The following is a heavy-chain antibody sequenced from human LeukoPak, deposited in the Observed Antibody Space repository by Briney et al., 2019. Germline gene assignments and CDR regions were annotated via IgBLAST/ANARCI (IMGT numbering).Heavy chain of an antibody. CDR2: ISYDGSNK. Sequence: GRSLRLSCAASGFTFSSYAMHWVRQAPGKGLEWGAVISYDGSNKYYADSVKGRFTISRDNSKNTLYLQMNSLRAEDTAVYYCARSVRCGSGSCYYYYYGMDVWGKGTTVTVSS. D-gene: IGHD3-10*01. J-gene: IGHJ6*04. V-gene: IGHV3-30*04. CDR1: GFTFSSYA. CDR3: ARSVRCGSGSCYYYYYGMDV.